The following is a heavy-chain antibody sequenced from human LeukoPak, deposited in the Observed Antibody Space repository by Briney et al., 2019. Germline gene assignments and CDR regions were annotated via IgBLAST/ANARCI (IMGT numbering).Heavy chain of an antibody. CDR3: ARDAAYKKFDY. J-gene: IGHJ4*02. V-gene: IGHV3-7*03. D-gene: IGHD2-21*01. CDR1: GFTFSGYA. CDR2: MSPDGNGK. Sequence: GGSLRLSCAASGFTFSGYAMSWVRQAPGKGLEWVASMSPDGNGKGYVHSVRGRFTISRDNAENSLYLHMDRLTAEDTAVYYCARDAAYKKFDYWGQGTVVTVSS.